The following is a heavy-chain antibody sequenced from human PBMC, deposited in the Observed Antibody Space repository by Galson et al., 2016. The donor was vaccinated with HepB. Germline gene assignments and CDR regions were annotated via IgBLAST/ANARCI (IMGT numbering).Heavy chain of an antibody. V-gene: IGHV1-69*13. Sequence: SVKVSCKASGGTFSSHGISWVRQAPGQGLEWMGGIIPLFGTANYAQKFQGRVTITADESTSTAYMELSSLRSEDTAVYYCARGVVGYDAFDIWGQGTMVTVSS. J-gene: IGHJ3*02. D-gene: IGHD1-26*01. CDR2: IIPLFGTA. CDR1: GGTFSSHG. CDR3: ARGVVGYDAFDI.